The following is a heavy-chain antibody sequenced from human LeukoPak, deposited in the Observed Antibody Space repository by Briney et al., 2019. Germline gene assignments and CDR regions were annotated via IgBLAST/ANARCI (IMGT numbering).Heavy chain of an antibody. J-gene: IGHJ4*02. CDR2: IYYGGST. V-gene: IGHV4-59*12. CDR1: GGSISSYY. D-gene: IGHD3-10*01. Sequence: SETLSLTCTVSGGSISSYYWSWIRQPPGKGLEWIGYIYYGGSTNYNPSLKSRVTISVDTSKNQFSLKLSSVTAADTAVYYCARGITMVRGVSYYFDYWGQGTLVTVSS. CDR3: ARGITMVRGVSYYFDY.